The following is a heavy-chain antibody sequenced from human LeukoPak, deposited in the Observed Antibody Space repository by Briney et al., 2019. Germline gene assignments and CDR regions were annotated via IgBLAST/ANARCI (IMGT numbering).Heavy chain of an antibody. CDR3: ARGVDGGSSSWYLSTYYYYYMDV. J-gene: IGHJ6*03. D-gene: IGHD6-13*01. V-gene: IGHV1-3*03. CDR1: GYTFTSYA. CDR2: INAGNGNT. Sequence: ASVKVSCKASGYTFTSYAMHWVRQAPGQRLEWMGWINAGNGNTKYSQEFQGRVTMTRDTSTSTVYMELSSLRSEDTAVYYCARGVDGGSSSWYLSTYYYYYMDVWGKGTTVTISS.